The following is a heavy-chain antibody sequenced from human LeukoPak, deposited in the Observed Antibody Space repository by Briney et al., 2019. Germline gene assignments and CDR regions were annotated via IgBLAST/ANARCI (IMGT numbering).Heavy chain of an antibody. Sequence: GGSLRLXCAASGFSGSSYYMNWVRQAPGKGLESVSVIYSGGSTYYADSVKGRFTISRDNSKNTLYLQMDSLRTEDTAVYYCARAEVIAIFDYWGQGTLVTVSS. CDR2: IYSGGST. CDR1: GFSGSSYY. V-gene: IGHV3-66*02. CDR3: ARAEVIAIFDY. D-gene: IGHD2-21*01. J-gene: IGHJ4*02.